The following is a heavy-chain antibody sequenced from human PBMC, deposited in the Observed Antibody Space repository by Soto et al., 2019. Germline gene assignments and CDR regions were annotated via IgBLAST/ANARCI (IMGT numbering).Heavy chain of an antibody. CDR3: ATKTDCTNGVCYRGWYYYGMDV. CDR1: GYTLTELS. D-gene: IGHD2-8*01. J-gene: IGHJ6*02. Sequence: ASVKVSCKVSGYTLTELSMHWVRQAPGKGLEWMGGFDPEDGETIYAQKFQGRVTMTEDTSTDTAYMELSSPRSEDTAVYYCATKTDCTNGVCYRGWYYYGMDVWGQGTTVTVSS. V-gene: IGHV1-24*01. CDR2: FDPEDGET.